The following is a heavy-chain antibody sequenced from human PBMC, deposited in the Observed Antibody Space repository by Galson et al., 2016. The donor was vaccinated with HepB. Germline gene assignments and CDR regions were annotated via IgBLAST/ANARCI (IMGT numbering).Heavy chain of an antibody. CDR1: GFTFSSNW. CDR3: VSNAGWKYDY. CDR2: IKQDGTEK. V-gene: IGHV3-7*01. J-gene: IGHJ4*02. D-gene: IGHD1-1*01. Sequence: SLRLSCAASGFTFSSNWMAWVRQAPGKGLELVANIKQDGTEKYYVDSVKGRFTISKDNAKNSLYLQLNSLRAEDTAVYYCVSNAGWKYDYWGQGTLVAVSS.